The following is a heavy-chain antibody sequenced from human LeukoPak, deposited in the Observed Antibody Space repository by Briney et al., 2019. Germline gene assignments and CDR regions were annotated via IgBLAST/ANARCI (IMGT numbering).Heavy chain of an antibody. CDR2: ISSSGSTI. J-gene: IGHJ4*02. CDR3: ATSLDYYDSSGYWDY. Sequence: GGSLRLSCAASGFTFSDYYMSWIRQAPGKGLEWVSYISSSGSTIYYADSVKGRFTISRDNAKNSLYLQMNSLRAEDTAVYYCATSLDYYDSSGYWDYWGQGTLVTASS. D-gene: IGHD3-22*01. CDR1: GFTFSDYY. V-gene: IGHV3-11*01.